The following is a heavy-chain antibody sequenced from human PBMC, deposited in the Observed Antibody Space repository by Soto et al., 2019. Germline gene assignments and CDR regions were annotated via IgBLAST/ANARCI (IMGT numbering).Heavy chain of an antibody. D-gene: IGHD4-17*01. CDR2: IIPIIDIT. Sequence: QVQLVQSGAEVKKPGSSVKVSCQASGGTFSSYTISWVRQAPGQGLEWMGRIIPIIDITNYAQKFQGRVTITADKSTSTAYMERSDLRYEDTAVYYCAKEGGDYGDNWFDPWGPGTLVTVSS. V-gene: IGHV1-69*08. J-gene: IGHJ5*02. CDR1: GGTFSSYT. CDR3: AKEGGDYGDNWFDP.